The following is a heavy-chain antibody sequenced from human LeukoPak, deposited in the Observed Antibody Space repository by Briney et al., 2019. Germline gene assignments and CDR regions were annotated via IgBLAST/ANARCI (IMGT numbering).Heavy chain of an antibody. Sequence: GGSLRLSCAASGFIFSNYGMHWVRQAPGKGLEWVAFIRYDGSHRNYADSVKGRFTISRDSSKNTLYLQMNSLRVEDTAVYYCAKGAEWGLLSLDSWGQGTPVTVSS. V-gene: IGHV3-30*02. CDR2: IRYDGSHR. D-gene: IGHD1-26*01. CDR3: AKGAEWGLLSLDS. CDR1: GFIFSNYG. J-gene: IGHJ4*02.